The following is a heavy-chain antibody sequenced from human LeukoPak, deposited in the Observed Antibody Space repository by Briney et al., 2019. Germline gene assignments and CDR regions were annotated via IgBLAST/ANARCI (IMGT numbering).Heavy chain of an antibody. V-gene: IGHV1-18*01. D-gene: IGHD3-3*01. J-gene: IGHJ4*02. Sequence: ASVKVSCKASGYTFTSYGISWVRQAPGQVLEWMGWISAYNGNTNYAQKLQGRVTMTTDTSTSTAYMELRSLRSDDTAVYYCARDRGPYYDFWSGYYTFDYWGQGTLVTVSS. CDR3: ARDRGPYYDFWSGYYTFDY. CDR2: ISAYNGNT. CDR1: GYTFTSYG.